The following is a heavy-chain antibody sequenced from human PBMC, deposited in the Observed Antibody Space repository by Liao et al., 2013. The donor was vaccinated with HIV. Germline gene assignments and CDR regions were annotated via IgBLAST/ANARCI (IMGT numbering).Heavy chain of an antibody. V-gene: IGHV4-39*07. CDR1: GGSISSSAYY. D-gene: IGHD7-27*01. J-gene: IGHJ4*02. Sequence: QLQLQESGPGLVKPSETLSLTCTVSGGSISSSAYYWGWIRQPPGKGLEWIGEINHSGSTNYNPSLKSRVTISIDTSNNQFSLKLSSVTAADTAVYYCARGSNWGSYFDYWGLGTLVAVSP. CDR3: ARGSNWGSYFDY. CDR2: INHSGST.